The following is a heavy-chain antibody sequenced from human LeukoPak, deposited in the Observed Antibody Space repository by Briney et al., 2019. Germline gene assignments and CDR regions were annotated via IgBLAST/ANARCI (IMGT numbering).Heavy chain of an antibody. CDR2: ISYDGGNK. V-gene: IGHV3-30*18. D-gene: IGHD5-18*01. CDR1: GFTFSSYG. Sequence: PGRSLRLSCAASGFTFSSYGMHWVRQAPGKGLEWVAVISYDGGNKYYADSVKGRFTISRDNSKNTLYLQMNSLRAEDTAVYYCAKEGYSRDFDYWGQGTLVTVSS. CDR3: AKEGYSRDFDY. J-gene: IGHJ4*02.